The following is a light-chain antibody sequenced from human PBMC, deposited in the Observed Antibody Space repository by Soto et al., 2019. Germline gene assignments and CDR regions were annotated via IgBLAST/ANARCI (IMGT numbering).Light chain of an antibody. J-gene: IGKJ4*01. CDR1: QDIAGY. CDR3: QQYNHHPLT. Sequence: DVRMTQSPSSLSASVGDSVTISCRASQDIAGYLAWFQQKPGKAPRSLIFSASTLHSGVPSRFSGSASGTDFTLTITNLQPEDFATYSCQQYNHHPLTVGGGTKVEIK. V-gene: IGKV1-16*01. CDR2: SAS.